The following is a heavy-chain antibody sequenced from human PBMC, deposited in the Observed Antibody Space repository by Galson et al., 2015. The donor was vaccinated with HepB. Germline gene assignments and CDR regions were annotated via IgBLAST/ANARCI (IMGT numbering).Heavy chain of an antibody. D-gene: IGHD3-9*01. CDR2: ISRTTRAI. CDR1: GFTFTDYG. J-gene: IGHJ4*02. V-gene: IGHV3-48*01. CDR3: VRVNFDLLTGKALDY. Sequence: LRLSCAASGFTFTDYGMNWVRQAPGKGLEWVSYISRTTRAIYYADSVKGRFTISRDNAKNSLYVQMTSLRIEDTAVYYCVRVNFDLLTGKALDYWGQGTLVTVSS.